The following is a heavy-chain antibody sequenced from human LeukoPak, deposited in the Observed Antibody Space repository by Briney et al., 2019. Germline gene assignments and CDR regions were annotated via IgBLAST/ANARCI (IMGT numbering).Heavy chain of an antibody. J-gene: IGHJ4*02. Sequence: ASETLSRKSSGYTFTIYGISWVRQAPGQRLERMGWISPYNGNTNSAQKFQGRVTLAPDPSTSTAYMELRSLRSDDTAVYYCARGPHERSGYPDDWGQGTLVTVSS. CDR1: GYTFTIYG. CDR2: ISPYNGNT. CDR3: ARGPHERSGYPDD. D-gene: IGHD3-22*01. V-gene: IGHV1-18*01.